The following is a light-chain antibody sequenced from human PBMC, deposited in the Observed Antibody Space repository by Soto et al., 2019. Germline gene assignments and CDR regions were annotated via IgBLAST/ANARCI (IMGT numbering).Light chain of an antibody. Sequence: QSVLTQPVSVSGSPGQSITTSCTGTSSDVGSYSLLSWYQHHPGKAPKLIIYEDIKGPSGVSNRLSGSKSGNTASLRISGLQAEDEADYYCYTYAGGSTYLFGTGTKVTVL. CDR1: SSDVGSYSL. CDR2: EDI. V-gene: IGLV2-23*01. J-gene: IGLJ1*01. CDR3: YTYAGGSTYL.